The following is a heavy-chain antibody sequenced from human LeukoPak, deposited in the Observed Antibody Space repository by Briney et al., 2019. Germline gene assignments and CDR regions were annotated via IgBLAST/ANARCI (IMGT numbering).Heavy chain of an antibody. CDR1: GFTFSSYA. CDR3: AKGGYFDY. V-gene: IGHV3-23*01. J-gene: IGHJ4*02. Sequence: GGSLRLSCAASGFTFSSYAMSWVRQAPGKGLEWVSGISGSGGSTDYADSVKGRFTISRDNSKSTLLLQMNSLRAEDTAVYYCAKGGYFDYWGQGTLVTVSS. CDR2: ISGSGGST.